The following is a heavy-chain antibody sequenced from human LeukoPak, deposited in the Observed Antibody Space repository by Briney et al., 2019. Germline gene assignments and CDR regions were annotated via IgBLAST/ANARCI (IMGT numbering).Heavy chain of an antibody. CDR1: GFTFSSQW. V-gene: IGHV3-7*01. Sequence: GGSLRLSCAASGFTFSSQWMHWVRQAPGKGLEWVANIKQDGSEKYYVDSVKGRFTISRDNAKNSLYLQMNSLRAEDTAVYYCARTDYDFWSGPGYFDLWGRGTLVTVSS. D-gene: IGHD3-3*01. J-gene: IGHJ2*01. CDR3: ARTDYDFWSGPGYFDL. CDR2: IKQDGSEK.